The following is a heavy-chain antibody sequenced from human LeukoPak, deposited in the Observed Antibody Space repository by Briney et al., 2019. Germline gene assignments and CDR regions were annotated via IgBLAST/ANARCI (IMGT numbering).Heavy chain of an antibody. CDR3: ARVVVITTTIYYFDY. D-gene: IGHD3-22*01. J-gene: IGHJ4*02. Sequence: SETLSLTCTVSGYSISSGYYWSWIRQPPGKGLEWIGFIYYSGSTNYNPSLKSRVTISVDTSKNQFSLKLSSVTAADTAVYYCARVVVITTTIYYFDYWGQGTLVTVSS. CDR2: IYYSGST. CDR1: GYSISSGYY. V-gene: IGHV4-61*01.